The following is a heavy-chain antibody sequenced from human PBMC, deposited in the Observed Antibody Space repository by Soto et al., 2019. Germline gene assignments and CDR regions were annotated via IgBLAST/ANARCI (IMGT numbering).Heavy chain of an antibody. J-gene: IGHJ6*02. Sequence: QEQLVESGGGVVQPGRALRLSCAASGFIFANYGMHWVRQAPGKGLEWVALITYEGSKKYYADAVKGRFTISRDNAKNMVSLQMDSLRAEDTAVYYCAKARGANNWANYYGLDVWGQGTTFTVSS. CDR2: ITYEGSKK. CDR1: GFIFANYG. CDR3: AKARGANNWANYYGLDV. D-gene: IGHD1-1*01. V-gene: IGHV3-30*18.